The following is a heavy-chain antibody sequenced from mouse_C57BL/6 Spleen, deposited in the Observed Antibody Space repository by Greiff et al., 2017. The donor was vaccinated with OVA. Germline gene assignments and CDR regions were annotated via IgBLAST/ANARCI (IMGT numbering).Heavy chain of an antibody. CDR2: IYPGDGDT. Sequence: QVQLKESGPELVKPGASVKISCKASGYAFSSSWMNWVKQRPGKGLEWIGRIYPGDGDTNYNGKFKGKATLTADKSSSTAYMQLSSLTSEDSAVYFCARSGGLRFDYWGQGTTLTVSS. J-gene: IGHJ2*01. CDR1: GYAFSSSW. CDR3: ARSGGLRFDY. V-gene: IGHV1-82*01. D-gene: IGHD2-4*01.